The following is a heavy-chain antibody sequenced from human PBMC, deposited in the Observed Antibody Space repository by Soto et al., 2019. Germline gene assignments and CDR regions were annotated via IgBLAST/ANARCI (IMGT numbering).Heavy chain of an antibody. CDR3: ARALIQLWPHYYYGMDV. Sequence: KPSETLSLTCNVPGGSISSGDYYWSWIRQPPGKGLEWIGYIYYSGTTYYNPSLKSRVTISVDTSKNQFSLKVSSVTAADTAVYYCARALIQLWPHYYYGMDVWGQGTTVTVSS. CDR1: GGSISSGDYY. V-gene: IGHV4-30-4*01. CDR2: IYYSGTT. D-gene: IGHD5-18*01. J-gene: IGHJ6*02.